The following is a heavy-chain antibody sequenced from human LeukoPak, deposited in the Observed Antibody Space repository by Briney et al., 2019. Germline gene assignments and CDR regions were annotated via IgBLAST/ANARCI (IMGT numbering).Heavy chain of an antibody. Sequence: DSVEGRFTISRDNSKNSLYLQMNSLRAEDTAVYYCAGVMVTIFGVGAFDIWGQGTMVTVSS. D-gene: IGHD3-3*01. J-gene: IGHJ3*02. V-gene: IGHV3-30*07. CDR3: AGVMVTIFGVGAFDI.